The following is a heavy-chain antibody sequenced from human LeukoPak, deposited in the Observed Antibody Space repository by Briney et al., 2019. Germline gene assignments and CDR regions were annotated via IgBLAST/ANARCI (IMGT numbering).Heavy chain of an antibody. Sequence: SETLSLTWSVSGFSISSGYQWGWIRQSPGKGLEWIGTIHHSGNTDYNPSLESRVTMSVDTSKNEFSLKLNFVTAADTAVYYCARDTSSRWYLFDYWGQGTLVTVSS. CDR2: IHHSGNT. CDR3: ARDTSSRWYLFDY. V-gene: IGHV4-38-2*02. CDR1: GFSISSGYQ. J-gene: IGHJ4*02. D-gene: IGHD2-15*01.